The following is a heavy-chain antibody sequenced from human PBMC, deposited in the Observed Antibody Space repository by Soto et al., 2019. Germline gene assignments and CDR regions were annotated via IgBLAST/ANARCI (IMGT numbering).Heavy chain of an antibody. Sequence: ASVKVSCKASGYTFTNYYMHWVRQAPGQGLEWMGWMNPRSGGTKYAQAFQDRVTMTRDASISTAYMEVTSLRHGDTAVYFCARSLGRHPSETPRGHSFGAGSLFPFDHWGQGTLVTVSS. V-gene: IGHV1-2*02. CDR1: GYTFTNYY. J-gene: IGHJ4*02. CDR2: MNPRSGGT. D-gene: IGHD2-15*01. CDR3: ARSLGRHPSETPRGHSFGAGSLFPFDH.